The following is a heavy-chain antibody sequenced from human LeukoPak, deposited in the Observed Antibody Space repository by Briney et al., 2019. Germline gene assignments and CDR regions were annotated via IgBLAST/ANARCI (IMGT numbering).Heavy chain of an antibody. CDR3: ARGGWYSGYVGVDY. V-gene: IGHV1-2*04. D-gene: IGHD5-12*01. CDR2: TNPNSGGT. Sequence: GASVKVSCKASGYTFTGYYMHWVRQAPGQGLEWMGWTNPNSGGTNYAQKFQGWVTMTRDTSISTAYMELSRLRSDDTAVYYCARGGWYSGYVGVDYWGQGTLVTVSS. J-gene: IGHJ4*02. CDR1: GYTFTGYY.